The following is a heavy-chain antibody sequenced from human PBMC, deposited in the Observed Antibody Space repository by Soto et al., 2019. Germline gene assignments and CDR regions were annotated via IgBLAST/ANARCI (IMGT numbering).Heavy chain of an antibody. V-gene: IGHV4-34*01. D-gene: IGHD3-22*01. J-gene: IGHJ4*02. CDR3: VRDYDSSGLYSGH. Sequence: CGVDGGNFSGYVWSWIRKPPGKGLDWIGEVNDSGSTSYNPSLKSRVTISVDMSKNKLFLQMNSLRAEDTAVYYCVRDYDSSGLYSGHWGQGTLVT. CDR2: VNDSGST. CDR1: GGNFSGYV.